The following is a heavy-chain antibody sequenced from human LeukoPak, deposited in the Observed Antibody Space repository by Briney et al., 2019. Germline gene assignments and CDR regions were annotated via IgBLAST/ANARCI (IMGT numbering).Heavy chain of an antibody. CDR3: ARLYSSSSGFDY. CDR1: GGSIISYY. Sequence: SEPLSLTCTVSGGSIISYYWSGIRQPPGKGLEWIGYIYYSGSTNYNPALQSRVTISVDTSKNHFSLKLSSVTAADTAVYYCARLYSSSSGFDYWGQGTLVTVSS. V-gene: IGHV4-59*01. D-gene: IGHD6-6*01. CDR2: IYYSGST. J-gene: IGHJ4*02.